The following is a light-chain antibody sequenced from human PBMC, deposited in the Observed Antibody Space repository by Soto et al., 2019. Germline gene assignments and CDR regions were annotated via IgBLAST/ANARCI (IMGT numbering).Light chain of an antibody. CDR3: HQFNNWPPWT. J-gene: IGKJ1*01. CDR2: GAS. Sequence: EIVMTQSPATLSVSPGERATLSCRASQSVSNNLAWYQQRPGQAPRLLIYGASTRATGIPARFSGSGSGTEFTLTISSLQSADFAVYYCHQFNNWPPWTFGQGTKVEVK. V-gene: IGKV3-15*01. CDR1: QSVSNN.